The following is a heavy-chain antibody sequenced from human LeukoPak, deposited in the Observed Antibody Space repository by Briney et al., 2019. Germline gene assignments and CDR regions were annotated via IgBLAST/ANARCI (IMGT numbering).Heavy chain of an antibody. D-gene: IGHD3-22*01. CDR2: IYYSGST. Sequence: SQTLSLTCTVSGGSISSGGYDWGWIRQHPWKGLEWIGHIYYSGSTYYNPSLKSRVTRSVDTSKNQFSLKLSSVTAADTAVYYCARDPDSSGYYHYSVWGQGTLVTVSS. CDR3: ARDPDSSGYYHYSV. V-gene: IGHV4-31*03. CDR1: GGSISSGGYD. J-gene: IGHJ4*02.